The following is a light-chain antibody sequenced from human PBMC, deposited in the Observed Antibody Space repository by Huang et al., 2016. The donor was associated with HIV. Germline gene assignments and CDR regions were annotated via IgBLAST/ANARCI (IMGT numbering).Light chain of an antibody. CDR2: ESH. J-gene: IGKJ2*01. CDR3: QQYSTSSYT. V-gene: IGKV3D-20*01. Sequence: PGERATLTCGASQSVRNNYLALYQQKPGLAPRLLIYESHVRATDIPDRFSGSGSGTDFNLTISRLEPEDFAMYYCQQYSTSSYTFGQGTKVDI. CDR1: QSVRNNY.